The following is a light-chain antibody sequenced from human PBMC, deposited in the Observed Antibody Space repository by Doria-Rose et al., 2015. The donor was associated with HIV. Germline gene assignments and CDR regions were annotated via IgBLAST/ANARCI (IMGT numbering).Light chain of an antibody. Sequence: TQSPGTLPLSPGERATLSCRASQRVKSSYLAWYQQKPGQAPRLLIYDAPTRATGIPDRFSGSGYGTDFTLTISRLEPEDVAVYYCQQYGTSRGTFGQGTRLEIK. CDR2: DAP. CDR1: QRVKSSY. J-gene: IGKJ5*01. V-gene: IGKV3-20*01. CDR3: QQYGTSRGT.